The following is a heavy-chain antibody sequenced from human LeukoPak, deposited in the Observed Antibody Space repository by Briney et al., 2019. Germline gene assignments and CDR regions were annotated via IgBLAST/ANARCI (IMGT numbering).Heavy chain of an antibody. D-gene: IGHD6-19*01. J-gene: IGHJ5*02. Sequence: SETLSLTCTVSGGSISSSSYYWGWIRQPPGKGLEWIGSIYYSGSTYYNPSLKSRVTISVDTSKNQFSLKLSSVTAADKAVYYCARMVGSGWYLDWFDPWGQGTLVTVSS. CDR1: GGSISSSSYY. V-gene: IGHV4-39*01. CDR2: IYYSGST. CDR3: ARMVGSGWYLDWFDP.